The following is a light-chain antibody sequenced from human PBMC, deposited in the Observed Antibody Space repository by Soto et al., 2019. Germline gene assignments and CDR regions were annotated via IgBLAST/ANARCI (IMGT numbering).Light chain of an antibody. Sequence: DIQMTQSPSTLSASVGDRVTITCRASQSISSWLAWYQQKPGKAPKLLIYDASSLESGVPSRFSRSGSETEFTLTISGLQPDDFASYYSQQYNRPPFGQGTKVEIK. CDR3: QQYNRPP. J-gene: IGKJ1*01. V-gene: IGKV1-5*01. CDR2: DAS. CDR1: QSISSW.